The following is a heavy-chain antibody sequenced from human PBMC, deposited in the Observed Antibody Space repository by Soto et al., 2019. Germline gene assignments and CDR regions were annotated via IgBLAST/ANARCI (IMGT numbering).Heavy chain of an antibody. CDR2: IYYSGNT. D-gene: IGHD5-18*01. CDR1: GDSVTSGDYY. CDR3: ARIPVDTYMTYWFDP. J-gene: IGHJ5*01. V-gene: IGHV4-61*08. Sequence: SETLSLTCTVSGDSVTSGDYYWGWIRQPPGKGLEWIGYIYYSGNTNYSPSLKSRVAISLDTTHNQFSLKLSSVTAADTAVYFCARIPVDTYMTYWFDPWVQGTLVTVSS.